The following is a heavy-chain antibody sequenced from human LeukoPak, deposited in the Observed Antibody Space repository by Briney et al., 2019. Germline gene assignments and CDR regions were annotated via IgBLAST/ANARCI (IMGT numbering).Heavy chain of an antibody. J-gene: IGHJ6*02. V-gene: IGHV3-73*01. CDR1: GFTFSGYA. Sequence: GGSLKLSCAASGFTFSGYAMHWVRQASGKGLEWVGRISSKANSYATAYAASVKGRFTISRDDSKSTASLQMNSLKTEDTAVYYCTRRPLYIVGATSNYYGMDVWGQGTTVTVSS. D-gene: IGHD1-26*01. CDR2: ISSKANSYAT. CDR3: TRRPLYIVGATSNYYGMDV.